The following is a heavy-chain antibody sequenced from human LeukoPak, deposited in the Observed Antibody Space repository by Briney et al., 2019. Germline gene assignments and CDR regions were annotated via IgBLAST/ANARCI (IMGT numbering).Heavy chain of an antibody. V-gene: IGHV4-38-2*02. D-gene: IGHD5-24*01. J-gene: IGHJ6*03. Sequence: PSETLSLTCTVSGYSISSGYYWGWIRQPPGKGLEWIGSIYHSGSTYYNPSLKSRVTISVDTSKNQFSLKLSSVTAADTAVYYCARVGEMATIHYYYYYYYMDVWGKGTTVTVSS. CDR3: ARVGEMATIHYYYYYYYMDV. CDR2: IYHSGST. CDR1: GYSISSGYY.